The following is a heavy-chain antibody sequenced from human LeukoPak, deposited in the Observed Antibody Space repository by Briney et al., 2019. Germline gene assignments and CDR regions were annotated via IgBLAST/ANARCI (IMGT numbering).Heavy chain of an antibody. CDR1: GYTVTSYD. V-gene: IGHV1-8*03. CDR2: MNPNSGNT. Sequence: WASVKVSCKASGYTVTSYDINWVRQATGQGLEWMGWMNPNSGNTGYAQKFQGRVTITRNTSISTAYMELSSLRSEDTAVYYCAVRGYSYGPFDYWGQGTLVTVSS. D-gene: IGHD5-18*01. J-gene: IGHJ4*02. CDR3: AVRGYSYGPFDY.